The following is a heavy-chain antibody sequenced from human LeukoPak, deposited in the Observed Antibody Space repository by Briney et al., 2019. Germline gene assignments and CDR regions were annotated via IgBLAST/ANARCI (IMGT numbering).Heavy chain of an antibody. J-gene: IGHJ4*02. CDR1: GGSISSSSYN. D-gene: IGHD4-11*01. CDR2: IYYSGST. V-gene: IGHV4-39*01. Sequence: PSETLSLTCTVSGGSISSSSYNWGWIRQPPGKGLEWIGSIYYSGSTYYNPSLKSRVTISVDTSKNQFSLKLSSVTAADTAVYYCAGTTSGNYPFGYWGQGTLVTVSS. CDR3: AGTTSGNYPFGY.